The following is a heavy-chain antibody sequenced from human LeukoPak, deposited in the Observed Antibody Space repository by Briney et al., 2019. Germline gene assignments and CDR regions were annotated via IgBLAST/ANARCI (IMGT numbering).Heavy chain of an antibody. Sequence: PGGSLRLSCATSGFTFTNYWMNWLRQAPGKGLEWVANIKQDGGAKNYVDSVKGRFTISRDNAKNSLYLQMNNLRVEDTAVYYCARPDSSSPYWFDPWGQGALVTVSS. CDR2: IKQDGGAK. V-gene: IGHV3-7*01. CDR1: GFTFTNYW. D-gene: IGHD6-6*01. CDR3: ARPDSSSPYWFDP. J-gene: IGHJ5*02.